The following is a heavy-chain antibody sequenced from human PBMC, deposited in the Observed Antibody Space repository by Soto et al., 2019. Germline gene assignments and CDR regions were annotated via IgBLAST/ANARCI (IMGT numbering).Heavy chain of an antibody. CDR1: GFTFSSYA. V-gene: IGHV3-23*01. D-gene: IGHD3-9*01. J-gene: IGHJ6*02. Sequence: GGSLRLSCAASGFTFSSYAMSWVRQAPGKGLEWVSAISGSGGSTYYADSVKGRFTISSDNSKNTLYLQMNSLRAEDTAVYYCAKAQYYDILTGYAITYYYGMDVWGQGTTVTVSS. CDR3: AKAQYYDILTGYAITYYYGMDV. CDR2: ISGSGGST.